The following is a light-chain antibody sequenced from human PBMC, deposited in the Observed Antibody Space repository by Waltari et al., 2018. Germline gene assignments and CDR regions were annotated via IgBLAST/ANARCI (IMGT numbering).Light chain of an antibody. CDR1: SSNIGSNY. Sequence: SVLTQPPSASGTPGQRVTISCSGSSSNIGSNYVYWYQQLPGPAPKLLITRTNQRPSGVHDRFSGSKSGTSASLASSGLRSEDEADYYCAAWDDSLSGVLFGGGTKLTV. J-gene: IGLJ2*01. CDR3: AAWDDSLSGVL. V-gene: IGLV1-47*01. CDR2: RTN.